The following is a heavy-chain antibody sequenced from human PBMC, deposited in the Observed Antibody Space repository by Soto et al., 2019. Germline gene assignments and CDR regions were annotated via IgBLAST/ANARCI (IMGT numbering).Heavy chain of an antibody. CDR1: GFSLSTSGVG. V-gene: IGHV2-5*01. CDR3: AHRDYYNSSGYAPVDS. J-gene: IGHJ4*02. CDR2: LYWNEDK. D-gene: IGHD3-22*01. Sequence: QITSKESGPTLVKPTQTLTLTCSFSGFSLSTSGVGVGWIRQPQGKALEWLVLLYWNEDKRYSPSPESRLTVTKDTSKNQVVLTMTNVDPVDTATYYCAHRDYYNSSGYAPVDSWGQGTLVTVSP.